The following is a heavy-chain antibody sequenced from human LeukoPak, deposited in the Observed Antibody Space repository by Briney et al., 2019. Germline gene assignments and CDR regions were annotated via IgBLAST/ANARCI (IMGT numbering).Heavy chain of an antibody. D-gene: IGHD1-14*01. Sequence: GGSLRLSCATSGFTFSRFSFRWIRQAPGKGLEWVASIYVTGNYINYADSVKGRVTTSRDNAKTSVYLQMNSLRAEDTAVYYCAREFNTIGNFDFWGQGTLVTVSS. J-gene: IGHJ4*02. CDR2: IYVTGNYI. V-gene: IGHV3-21*01. CDR3: AREFNTIGNFDF. CDR1: GFTFSRFS.